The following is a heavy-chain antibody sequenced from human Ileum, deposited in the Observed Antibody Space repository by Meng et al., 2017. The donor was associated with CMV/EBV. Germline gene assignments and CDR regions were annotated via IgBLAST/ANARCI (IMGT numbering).Heavy chain of an antibody. CDR3: ARGQDNDKGGVR. V-gene: IGHV4-34*01. Sequence: QQLSGAAFSKPAVPLSFICDVSDAHISACYWSWTRHPPGEGREGLGGVHPFGSTHYNPSPVSRAIISVDMSTNQFSLKMNSVTAANTAVDYCARGQDNDKGGVRWGQGTLVTVSS. D-gene: IGHD1-1*01. J-gene: IGHJ4*02. CDR1: DAHISACY. CDR2: VHPFGST.